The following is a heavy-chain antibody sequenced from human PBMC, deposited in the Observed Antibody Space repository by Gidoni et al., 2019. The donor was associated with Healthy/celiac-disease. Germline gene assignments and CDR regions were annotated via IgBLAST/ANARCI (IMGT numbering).Heavy chain of an antibody. V-gene: IGHV5-51*01. Sequence: EGQLVQSGAEVQTPGESLKICCKGSGHRFPSEWVGWVRQMPGKGLEWMWIVCPCDSDTRYSPSFQGQVTISADTSISTAYLQWSSLKASDTAMYYCARLNGYSSSNYYYYGMDVWGQGTTVTVSS. CDR2: VCPCDSDT. CDR1: GHRFPSEW. CDR3: ARLNGYSSSNYYYYGMDV. D-gene: IGHD6-6*01. J-gene: IGHJ6*02.